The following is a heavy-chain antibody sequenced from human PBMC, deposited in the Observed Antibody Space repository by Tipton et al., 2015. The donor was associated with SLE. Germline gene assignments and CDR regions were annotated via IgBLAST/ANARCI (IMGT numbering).Heavy chain of an antibody. Sequence: SLRLSCAASGFTFSSYEMNWVRQAPGKGLEWVSYISSSGSTIYYADSVKGRFTISRDNAKNSLYLQMNSLRAEDTAVYYCARDASTMVRGVIITGYWYVDLWGRGTLVTVSS. CDR3: ARDASTMVRGVIITGYWYVDL. D-gene: IGHD3-10*01. J-gene: IGHJ2*01. CDR2: ISSSGSTI. V-gene: IGHV3-48*03. CDR1: GFTFSSYE.